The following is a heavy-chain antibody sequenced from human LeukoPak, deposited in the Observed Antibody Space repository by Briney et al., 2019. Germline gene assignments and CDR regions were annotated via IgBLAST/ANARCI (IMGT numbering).Heavy chain of an antibody. D-gene: IGHD2-2*01. CDR2: LNSDVRGT. CDR1: GFTISNHW. J-gene: IGHJ6*03. CDR3: AREVEVVPATMGAYYYYYMDV. Sequence: PGGSLRLSCAASGFTISNHWMHWVRQAPGKGLVWVSRLNSDVRGTSYADSVKGRFTISRDNAKNTLYLQMNSLRPDDTAVYYCAREVEVVPATMGAYYYYYMDVWGKGTTVTVSS. V-gene: IGHV3-74*01.